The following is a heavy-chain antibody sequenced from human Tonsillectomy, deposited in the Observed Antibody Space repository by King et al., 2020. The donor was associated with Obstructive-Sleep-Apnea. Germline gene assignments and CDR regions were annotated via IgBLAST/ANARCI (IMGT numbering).Heavy chain of an antibody. CDR1: GFTFSNAW. V-gene: IGHV3-15*01. Sequence: VQLVESGGGLVKPGGSLRLSCAASGFTFSNAWMSWVRQAPGKGLEWVGRIKSKTYGGTTDYAAPVKGRFTISRDDSKNTLYLQMNSLKTEDTAVYYCTTENDWDYFDYWGQGTLVTVSS. J-gene: IGHJ4*02. CDR2: IKSKTYGGTT. D-gene: IGHD1-1*01. CDR3: TTENDWDYFDY.